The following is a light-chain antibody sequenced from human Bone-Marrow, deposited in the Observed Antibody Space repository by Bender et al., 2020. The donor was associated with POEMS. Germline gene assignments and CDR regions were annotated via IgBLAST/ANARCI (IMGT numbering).Light chain of an antibody. CDR2: DDS. V-gene: IGLV3-21*02. J-gene: IGLJ3*02. CDR1: NIGSKS. Sequence: SYELTQPPSVSVAPGQTARITCAENNIGSKSVHWYQQRPGQAPVLVVFDDSDRPSGIPERFSGSNSGNTATLTISRVDAGDEADYYCQVWDYSSDLWVFGGGTKLTVL. CDR3: QVWDYSSDLWV.